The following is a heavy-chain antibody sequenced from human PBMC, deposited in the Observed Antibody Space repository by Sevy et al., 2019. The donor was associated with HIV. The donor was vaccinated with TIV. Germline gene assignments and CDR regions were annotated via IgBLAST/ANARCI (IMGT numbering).Heavy chain of an antibody. Sequence: GGYLRLSCAASGFTFSSYAMSWVRQAPGKGLEWVSAISGSGGSTYYADSVKGRFTLSRDNSKNTLYLQMNSLRAEDTAVYYCTKDGYKPSVGDENYYYYYMDVWGKGTTVTVSS. CDR3: TKDGYKPSVGDENYYYYYMDV. V-gene: IGHV3-23*01. CDR1: GFTFSSYA. CDR2: ISGSGGST. D-gene: IGHD1-20*01. J-gene: IGHJ6*03.